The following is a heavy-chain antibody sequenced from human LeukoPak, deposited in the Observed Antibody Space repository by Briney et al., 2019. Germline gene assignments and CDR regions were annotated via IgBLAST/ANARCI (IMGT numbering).Heavy chain of an antibody. V-gene: IGHV3-66*04. CDR2: IYSDGRT. D-gene: IGHD2-2*01. J-gene: IGHJ6*02. CDR1: GFTVSSNH. Sequence: SGGSLRLSCAASGFTVSSNHLTWVRQAPGKGLEWVSLIYSDGRTYYADSVRGRFTISRDNPKNTLYLQMNSLRVEDTAVFYCVRPKHSSTSWLHYGMDVWGQGATVTASS. CDR3: VRPKHSSTSWLHYGMDV.